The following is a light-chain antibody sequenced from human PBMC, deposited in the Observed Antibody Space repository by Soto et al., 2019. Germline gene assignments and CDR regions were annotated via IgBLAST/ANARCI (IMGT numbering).Light chain of an antibody. V-gene: IGKV3-15*01. CDR2: GAS. J-gene: IGKJ1*01. Sequence: VLTKSPVTLSLSPREGATLPCRASQSVSSNLAWYQQKPGQAPRLLFYGASTRATGIPARFGGSGSGTEFTITISSLQSEDFAVYYCQPYNDWPRTFGQGTKVDIK. CDR1: QSVSSN. CDR3: QPYNDWPRT.